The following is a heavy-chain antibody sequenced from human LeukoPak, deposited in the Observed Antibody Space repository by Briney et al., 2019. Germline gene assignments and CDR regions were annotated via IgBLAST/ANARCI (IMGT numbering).Heavy chain of an antibody. J-gene: IGHJ4*02. CDR2: IYYSGST. Sequence: PSETLSLTCTVSGGSISSSSYYWGWIRQPPGKGLEWIGSIYYSGSTYYNPSLKSRVTISVDTSKNQFSLKLSSVTAADTALYYCARSTVHSGSGTPGELDYWGQGTLVTVS. CDR1: GGSISSSSYY. D-gene: IGHD3-10*01. CDR3: ARSTVHSGSGTPGELDY. V-gene: IGHV4-39*07.